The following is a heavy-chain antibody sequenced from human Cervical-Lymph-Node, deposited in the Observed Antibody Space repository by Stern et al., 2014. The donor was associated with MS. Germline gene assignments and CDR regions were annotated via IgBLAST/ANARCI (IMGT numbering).Heavy chain of an antibody. J-gene: IGHJ6*02. V-gene: IGHV1-69*01. CDR1: GGTFNTYI. CDR3: ARVPPDDGCYYCGLDV. CDR2: VIPVFDAL. Sequence: QMQLVQSGAEVKKPGSSVKVSCKASGGTFNTYIINWVRQAPGQGLEWMGGVIPVFDALKYAQKFQGRVTITADESSSTAYMELSSLRSDDTAVYYCARVPPDDGCYYCGLDVWGQGTTVTVSS. D-gene: IGHD1-1*01.